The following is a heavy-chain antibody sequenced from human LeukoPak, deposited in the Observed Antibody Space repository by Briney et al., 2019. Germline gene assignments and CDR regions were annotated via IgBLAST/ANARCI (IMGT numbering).Heavy chain of an antibody. Sequence: GGSLRLSCAASGFTFSSYGMHWVRQAPGKGLEWVAVIWYDGSNKYYADSVKGRFTISRDNSKNTLYLQMNSLRAEDTAVYYCARPLWFGGPPDAFDIWGQGTMVTVSS. CDR3: ARPLWFGGPPDAFDI. CDR1: GFTFSSYG. J-gene: IGHJ3*02. D-gene: IGHD3-10*01. V-gene: IGHV3-33*08. CDR2: IWYDGSNK.